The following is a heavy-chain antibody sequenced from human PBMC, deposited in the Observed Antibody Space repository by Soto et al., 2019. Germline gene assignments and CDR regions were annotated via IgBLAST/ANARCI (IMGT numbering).Heavy chain of an antibody. V-gene: IGHV1-69*13. J-gene: IGHJ4*02. CDR3: ARIVSYYDSSGWGVFDY. D-gene: IGHD3-22*01. Sequence: SVKVSCKASGGAFSSFAFSWVRQAPGQGLEWIGGVIPIFGTTNYAQKFQGRLTITADESTSTAYMELSSLRSEDTAVYYCARIVSYYDSSGWGVFDYWGQGTLVTVSS. CDR1: GGAFSSFA. CDR2: VIPIFGTT.